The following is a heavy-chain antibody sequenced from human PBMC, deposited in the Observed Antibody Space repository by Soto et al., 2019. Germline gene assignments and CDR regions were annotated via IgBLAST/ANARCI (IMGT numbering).Heavy chain of an antibody. J-gene: IGHJ4*02. Sequence: QVQLQESGPGLVKPSQTLSLTCTVSGGSISSGDYYWSWIRQPPGKGLEWIGYIYYSGSTYYNPSLKSRVTISVDTSKSPFSLNLSSVTAADTAVYYCARAQGSGFLVSWGQGTLFTVSS. CDR3: ARAQGSGFLVS. CDR1: GGSISSGDYY. D-gene: IGHD3-10*01. V-gene: IGHV4-30-4*01. CDR2: IYYSGST.